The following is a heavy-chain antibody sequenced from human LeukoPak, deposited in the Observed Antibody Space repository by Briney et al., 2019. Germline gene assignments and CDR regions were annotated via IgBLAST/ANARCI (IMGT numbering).Heavy chain of an antibody. CDR1: GFSFSTYS. D-gene: IGHD3-22*01. CDR2: ITRSSNSI. J-gene: IGHJ3*01. CDR3: TSELYFSGGSGL. Sequence: GGSLRLSCVTSGFSFSTYSMSWVRQSPGKGLEWVSAITRSSNSIYYADAVKGRFTISRDNAKRSVYLQMNSLRVEDTAIYYCTSELYFSGGSGLWGPGTVVTVSS. V-gene: IGHV3-21*01.